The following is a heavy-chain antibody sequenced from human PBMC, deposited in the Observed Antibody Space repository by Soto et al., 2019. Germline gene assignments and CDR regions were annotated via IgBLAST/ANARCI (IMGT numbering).Heavy chain of an antibody. CDR3: AKSSGPQGAFDI. V-gene: IGHV3-30*18. CDR2: ISYDGSNK. J-gene: IGHJ3*02. CDR1: GFTFSSYW. Sequence: PGGSLRLSCAASGFTFSSYWMHWVRQAPGKGLEWVAVISYDGSNKYYADSVKGRFTISRNNSKNTLYLQMNSLRAEDTAVYYCAKSSGPQGAFDIWGQGTMVTVSS. D-gene: IGHD3-22*01.